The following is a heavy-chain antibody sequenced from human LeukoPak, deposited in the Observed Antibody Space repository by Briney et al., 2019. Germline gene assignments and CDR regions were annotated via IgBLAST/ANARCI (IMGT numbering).Heavy chain of an antibody. D-gene: IGHD6-13*01. Sequence: SETLSLTCTVSGGSISKYYWTWIRQPPGKGLEWIGYIYYSGSSNYNPSLKSRVTISADTSKNQFSLKLSSVTAADTAVYYCARVPSSSWPTGSYWGQGTLVTVSS. V-gene: IGHV4-59*01. CDR1: GGSISKYY. CDR2: IYYSGSS. J-gene: IGHJ4*02. CDR3: ARVPSSSWPTGSY.